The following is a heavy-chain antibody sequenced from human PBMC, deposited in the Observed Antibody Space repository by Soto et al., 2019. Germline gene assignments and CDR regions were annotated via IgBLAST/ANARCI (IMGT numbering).Heavy chain of an antibody. CDR1: GFTVSSNY. CDR2: IYSGGST. J-gene: IGHJ4*02. Sequence: SGGSLRLSCAASGFTVSSNYMSWVRQAPGKGLEWVSVIYSGGSTYYADSVKGRFTISRDNSKNTLYLQMNSLRAEDTAVYYCARVLRNPHYEYYFDYWGQGTLVTVSS. D-gene: IGHD4-17*01. V-gene: IGHV3-53*01. CDR3: ARVLRNPHYEYYFDY.